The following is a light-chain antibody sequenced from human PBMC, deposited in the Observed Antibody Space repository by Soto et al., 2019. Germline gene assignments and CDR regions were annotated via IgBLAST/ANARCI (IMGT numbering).Light chain of an antibody. CDR2: DVT. J-gene: IGLJ2*01. V-gene: IGLV2-14*03. Sequence: QSALTQPASLSGSPGQSITISCTGTSSDIGGYNYVSWYQQHPGKAPKLMIYDVTNRPSGVSSRFSGSKSGNTASLTISGFQAEDEGDYYCSSYTTTSVVFGGGTKLTVL. CDR3: SSYTTTSVV. CDR1: SSDIGGYNY.